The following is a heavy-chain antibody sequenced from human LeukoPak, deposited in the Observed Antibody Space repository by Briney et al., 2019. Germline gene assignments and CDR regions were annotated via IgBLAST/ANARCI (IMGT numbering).Heavy chain of an antibody. J-gene: IGHJ4*02. D-gene: IGHD3-22*01. CDR3: ARGGGDYYDSSGYCPFDY. V-gene: IGHV1-69*13. Sequence: AASVKVSCKASGGTFSSYAISWVRQAPGQGLEWMGGIIPIFGTANYAQKFQGRVTITADESTSTAYMELSSLRSEDTAVYYCARGGGDYYDSSGYCPFDYWGQGTLVTVSS. CDR1: GGTFSSYA. CDR2: IIPIFGTA.